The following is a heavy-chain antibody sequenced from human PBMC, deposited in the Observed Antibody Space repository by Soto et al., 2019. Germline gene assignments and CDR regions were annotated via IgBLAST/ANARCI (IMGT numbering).Heavy chain of an antibody. CDR1: GGSISSGGYS. V-gene: IGHV4-30-2*01. Sequence: SETLSLTCAVSGGSISSGGYSWSWIRQPPGKGLEWIAYIYHSGSTDYNPSLKSRVTISVDRSKNQFPLKLSSVTAADTAVYYCARHTTRNGMDVWGQGTTVTVSS. J-gene: IGHJ6*02. CDR2: IYHSGST. CDR3: ARHTTRNGMDV. D-gene: IGHD1-26*01.